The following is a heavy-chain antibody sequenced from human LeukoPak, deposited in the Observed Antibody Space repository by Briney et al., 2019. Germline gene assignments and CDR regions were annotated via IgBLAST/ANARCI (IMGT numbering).Heavy chain of an antibody. CDR2: IRYDGSNK. D-gene: IGHD3-10*01. J-gene: IGHJ4*02. CDR1: GFTFSSYG. Sequence: GGSLRLSCAASGFTFSSYGMHWVRQAPGKGLEWVAFIRYDGSNKYYADSVKGRFTISRDNSKNTLYLQMSSLRAEDTAVYYCAKDSFSMVRGVIPLDYWGQGTLVTVSS. CDR3: AKDSFSMVRGVIPLDY. V-gene: IGHV3-30*02.